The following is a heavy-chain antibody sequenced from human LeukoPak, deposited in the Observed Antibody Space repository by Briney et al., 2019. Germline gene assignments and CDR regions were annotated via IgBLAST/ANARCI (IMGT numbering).Heavy chain of an antibody. J-gene: IGHJ4*02. CDR1: GFTFSSYT. V-gene: IGHV3-21*01. D-gene: IGHD6-13*01. Sequence: GGSLRLSCAASGFTFSSYTMNWVRQAPGKGLEWVSIISSGSSYIHYADSVKGRFTISRDNDKNSLYLQMNSLRAEDTAVYYCAREEQQLDYFDYWGQGTLVTVSS. CDR3: AREEQQLDYFDY. CDR2: ISSGSSYI.